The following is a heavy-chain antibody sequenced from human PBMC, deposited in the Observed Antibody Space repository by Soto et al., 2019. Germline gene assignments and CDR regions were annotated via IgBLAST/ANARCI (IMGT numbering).Heavy chain of an antibody. CDR3: AVTEDYYGSGSYYTHYYYGMDV. CDR1: GYTFTSYG. V-gene: IGHV1-18*01. Sequence: GASVKVSCKASGYTFTSYGISWVRQAPGQGLEWMGWISAYNGNTNYAQKLQGRVTITTDESTSTAYVELSSLRSEDTVVYYCAVTEDYYGSGSYYTHYYYGMDVWGQAPTVTVS. J-gene: IGHJ6*02. D-gene: IGHD3-10*01. CDR2: ISAYNGNT.